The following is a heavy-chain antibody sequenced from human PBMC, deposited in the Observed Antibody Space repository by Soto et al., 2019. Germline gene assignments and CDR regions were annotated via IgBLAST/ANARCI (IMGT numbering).Heavy chain of an antibody. Sequence: SETLSLTCSVSGGSIRSGGYHWSWVRQRPGEGLEWIGNIYHTGSAYYTPSLKSRVSFSVDTSKNQVSLKVNSVTAADTAVYYCSRLQVNGGAFDVWGQGTMVTVSS. CDR1: GGSIRSGGYH. CDR3: SRLQVNGGAFDV. D-gene: IGHD1-1*01. J-gene: IGHJ3*01. CDR2: IYHTGSA. V-gene: IGHV4-31*03.